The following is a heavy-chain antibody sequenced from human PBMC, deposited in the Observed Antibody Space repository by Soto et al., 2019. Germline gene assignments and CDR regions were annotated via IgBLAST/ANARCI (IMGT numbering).Heavy chain of an antibody. J-gene: IGHJ4*02. D-gene: IGHD6-19*01. V-gene: IGHV3-48*01. Sequence: EVQLVESGGGFVQPGGSLRLSCAASGFTFSSYSMNWVRQAPGKGLEWISYISSSTVTMYYADSVKGRFTISRDNAKNSLYLQMNSLRAEDTAVYYCARDDSGWYLGYWGQGTLVTVSS. CDR2: ISSSTVTM. CDR3: ARDDSGWYLGY. CDR1: GFTFSSYS.